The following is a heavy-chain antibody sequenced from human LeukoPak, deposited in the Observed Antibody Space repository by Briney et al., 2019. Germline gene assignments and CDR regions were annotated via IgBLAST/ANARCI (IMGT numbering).Heavy chain of an antibody. CDR2: INPNSGGT. CDR3: ARDHMVRGSNWFDP. D-gene: IGHD3-10*01. J-gene: IGHJ5*02. Sequence: ASVKVSCKASGYTFTGYYMHWVRQAPGQGLEWMGWINPNSGGTNYAQKFQGRVTMTRDTSISTAYMELSRLRSDDTAVYYCARDHMVRGSNWFDPWGQGTLSPSPQ. V-gene: IGHV1-2*02. CDR1: GYTFTGYY.